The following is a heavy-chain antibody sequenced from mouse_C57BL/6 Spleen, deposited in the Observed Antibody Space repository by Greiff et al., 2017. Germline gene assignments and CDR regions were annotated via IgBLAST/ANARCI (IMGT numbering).Heavy chain of an antibody. J-gene: IGHJ2*01. V-gene: IGHV5-17*01. CDR1: GFTFSDYG. Sequence: EVKVVESGGGLVKPGGSLKLSCAASGFTFSDYGMHWVRQAPEKGLEWVAYISSGSSTIYYADTVKGRFTISRDNAKNTLFLQMTSLRSEDTAMYYCARGFYDGYYAFDYWGQGTTLTVSS. CDR2: ISSGSSTI. D-gene: IGHD2-3*01. CDR3: ARGFYDGYYAFDY.